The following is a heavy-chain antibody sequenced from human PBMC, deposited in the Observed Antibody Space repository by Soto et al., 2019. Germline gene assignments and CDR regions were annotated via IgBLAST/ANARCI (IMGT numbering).Heavy chain of an antibody. J-gene: IGHJ4*02. V-gene: IGHV3-21*04. CDR2: ISSSSDYM. D-gene: IGHD1-26*01. CDR3: ARDYPGGSYYDY. CDR1: GFTFSSSR. Sequence: GGSLRLSCVASGFTFSSSRMNWVRQAPGKGLEWVSFISSSSDYMYYADSAKGRFTISRDNAKNSLYLQMNSLRAEDTAVYYCARDYPGGSYYDYWGQGTLVTVSS.